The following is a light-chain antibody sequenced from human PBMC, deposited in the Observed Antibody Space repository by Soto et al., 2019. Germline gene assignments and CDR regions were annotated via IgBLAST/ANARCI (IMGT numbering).Light chain of an antibody. CDR2: GAS. CDR1: QSVSSN. V-gene: IGKV3-15*01. CDR3: QQYNNWPAT. Sequence: EIVMTQSPATLSVSPGERATLSCRASQSVSSNLACYQQKPGQAPRLLIYGASTRATGIPARFSGSGSGTEFTLTISSLQSEDFAVYYCQQYNNWPATFGQGTKVEIK. J-gene: IGKJ1*01.